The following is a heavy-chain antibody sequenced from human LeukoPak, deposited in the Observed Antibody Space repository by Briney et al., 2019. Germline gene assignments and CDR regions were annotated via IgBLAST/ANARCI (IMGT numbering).Heavy chain of an antibody. D-gene: IGHD3-3*01. V-gene: IGHV1-69*13. CDR1: GGTFSSYA. J-gene: IGHJ4*02. CDR3: ARDVNGDFSSGYYTIRLGY. CDR2: IIPIFGTA. Sequence: EASVKVSCKASGGTFSSYAISWVRQAPGQGLEWMGGIIPIFGTANYAQKFQGRVTITADESTSTAYMELSSLRSEDTAVYYCARDVNGDFSSGYYTIRLGYWGQGTLVTVSS.